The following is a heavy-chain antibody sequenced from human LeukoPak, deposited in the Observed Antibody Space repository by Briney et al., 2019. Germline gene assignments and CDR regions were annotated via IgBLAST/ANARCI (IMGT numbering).Heavy chain of an antibody. J-gene: IGHJ4*02. CDR2: ICGSGGST. Sequence: SGGSLRLSCAASGFTFSSYAMSWVRQAPGKGLEWVSGICGSGGSTYYADSVKGRFTISRDNSKNTLYLQRNSLRAEDTAVYYCASYYYGSGDGIDYFVYWGQRTLVTVSS. CDR3: ASYYYGSGDGIDYFVY. V-gene: IGHV3-23*01. CDR1: GFTFSSYA. D-gene: IGHD3-10*01.